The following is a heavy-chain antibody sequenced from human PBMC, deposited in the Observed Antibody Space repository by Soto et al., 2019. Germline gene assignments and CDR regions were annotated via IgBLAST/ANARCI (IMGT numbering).Heavy chain of an antibody. CDR3: ARSQTTYYYDCSGYYQIDY. Sequence: QVQLQESGPGLVKPSETLSLTCTVSGGSISSYYWSWIRQPPGKGLEWIGYIYYSGRTNYNPSLXRRATISVDTXXNXFLXKLSSATAADTAVYYCARSQTTYYYDCSGYYQIDYWGQGTLVTVSS. V-gene: IGHV4-59*01. CDR1: GGSISSYY. D-gene: IGHD3-22*01. CDR2: IYYSGRT. J-gene: IGHJ4*02.